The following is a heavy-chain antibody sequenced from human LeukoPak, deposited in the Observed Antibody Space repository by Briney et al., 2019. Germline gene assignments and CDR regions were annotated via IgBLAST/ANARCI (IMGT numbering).Heavy chain of an antibody. D-gene: IGHD1-26*01. CDR3: ARDSGLLHIYF. J-gene: IGHJ4*02. CDR2: ISHSGST. V-gene: IGHV4-39*07. CDR1: GDSISSSTYY. Sequence: SETLSLTCNVSGDSISSSTYYWGWIRQPPGKGLVWIGSISHSGSTYYNSSLKSRVTISLNTSKNQCSLKLNPGTAADTAVYYCARDSGLLHIYFWGQGNLVTVSS.